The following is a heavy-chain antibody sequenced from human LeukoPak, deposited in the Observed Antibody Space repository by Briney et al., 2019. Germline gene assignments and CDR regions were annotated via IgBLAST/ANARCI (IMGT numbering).Heavy chain of an antibody. Sequence: SETLSLTCTVSGGSISSSSYYWGWIRQPPGKGLEWIGRIYTSGSTNYNPSLKSRVTISVDTSKNQFSLKLSSVTAADTAVYYCARDPKGIAAAGRRYWYFDLWGRGTLVTVSS. J-gene: IGHJ2*01. V-gene: IGHV4-61*02. CDR1: GGSISSSSYY. CDR2: IYTSGST. D-gene: IGHD6-13*01. CDR3: ARDPKGIAAAGRRYWYFDL.